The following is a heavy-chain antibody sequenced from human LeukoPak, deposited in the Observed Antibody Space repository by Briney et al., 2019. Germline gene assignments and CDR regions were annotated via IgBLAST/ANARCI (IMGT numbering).Heavy chain of an antibody. CDR2: IYHSGST. V-gene: IGHV4-30-2*01. CDR3: ARRGYSYDDAFDI. D-gene: IGHD5-18*01. Sequence: PSQTLSLTCAVSGGSISIGGYSWSWIRQPPGKGLEWIGYIYHSGSTYYNPSLKSRVTISVDRSKNQFSLKLSSVTAADTAVYYCARRGYSYDDAFDIWGQGTMVTVSS. J-gene: IGHJ3*02. CDR1: GGSISIGGYS.